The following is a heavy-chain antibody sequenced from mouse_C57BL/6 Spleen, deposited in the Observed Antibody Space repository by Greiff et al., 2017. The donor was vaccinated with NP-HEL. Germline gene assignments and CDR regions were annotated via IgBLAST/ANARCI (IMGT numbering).Heavy chain of an antibody. CDR1: GFTFSSYG. CDR3: ARQDTTVFDY. CDR2: ISSGGSYT. D-gene: IGHD1-1*01. J-gene: IGHJ2*01. V-gene: IGHV5-6*01. Sequence: EVQGVESGGDLVKPGGSLKLSCAASGFTFSSYGMSWVRQTPDKRLEWVATISSGGSYTYYPDSVKGRFTISRDNAKNTLYLQMSSLKSEDTAMYYCARQDTTVFDYWGQGTTLTVSS.